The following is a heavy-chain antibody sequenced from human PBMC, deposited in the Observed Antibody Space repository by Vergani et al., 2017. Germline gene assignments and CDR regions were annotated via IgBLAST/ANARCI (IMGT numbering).Heavy chain of an antibody. J-gene: IGHJ3*02. CDR1: GGSISSYY. V-gene: IGHV4-59*01. D-gene: IGHD5-24*01. CDR3: ARWGEMATIGAFDI. Sequence: QVQLQESGPGLVKPSETLSLTCTVSGGSISSYYWSWIRQPPGKGLEWIGYIYYSGSTNYNPSLKSRVTISVDTSKNQFSLKLSSVTAADTAVYYCARWGEMATIGAFDIWGQGTMVTVSS. CDR2: IYYSGST.